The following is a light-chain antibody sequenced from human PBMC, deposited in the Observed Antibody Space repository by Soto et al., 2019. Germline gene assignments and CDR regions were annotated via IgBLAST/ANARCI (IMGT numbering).Light chain of an antibody. CDR1: SSDVGRYNY. Sequence: QSALTQPASVSGSPGQSITISCTGTSSDVGRYNYVSWHQQHPGKAPKLLIFDVSNRPSGVSDRFSGSKSGNTASLTISGLQAEDKADYYCSSYTTGTTWVFGGGTKLTVL. CDR2: DVS. CDR3: SSYTTGTTWV. V-gene: IGLV2-14*01. J-gene: IGLJ3*02.